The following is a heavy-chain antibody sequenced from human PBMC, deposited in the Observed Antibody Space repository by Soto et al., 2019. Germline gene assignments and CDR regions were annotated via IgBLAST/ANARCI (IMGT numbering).Heavy chain of an antibody. J-gene: IGHJ4*02. Sequence: SETLSLTCTVSGGSISSSSYYWGWIRQPPGKGLEWIGSIYYSGSTYYNPSLKSRVTISVDTSKNQFSLKLSSVTAADTAVYYCAEGGKGYMATEPNYFDYWGQGTLVTVSS. CDR1: GGSISSSSYY. V-gene: IGHV4-39*01. CDR3: AEGGKGYMATEPNYFDY. D-gene: IGHD2-15*01. CDR2: IYYSGST.